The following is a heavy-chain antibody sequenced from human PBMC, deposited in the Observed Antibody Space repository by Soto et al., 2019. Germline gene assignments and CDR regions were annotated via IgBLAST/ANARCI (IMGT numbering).Heavy chain of an antibody. CDR2: IWYDGSNK. J-gene: IGHJ6*02. Sequence: PWGSLRLSCTTSGLTFNTYGMHRVRQAPGKGLEWVAIIWYDGSNKYYADSVKGRFTISRDNSRNTLYLQMNSLRAEDTALYYCARADCTGAYCYSWPFNYGVDVWGQGTTVTVSS. V-gene: IGHV3-33*08. CDR3: ARADCTGAYCYSWPFNYGVDV. CDR1: GLTFNTYG. D-gene: IGHD2-15*01.